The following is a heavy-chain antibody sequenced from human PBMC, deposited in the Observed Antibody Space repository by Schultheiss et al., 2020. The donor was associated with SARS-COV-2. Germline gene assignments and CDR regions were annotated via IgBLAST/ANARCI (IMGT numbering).Heavy chain of an antibody. V-gene: IGHV4-34*01. CDR1: GGSFSGYY. Sequence: SETLSLTCAVYGGSFSGYYWSWIRQPPGKGLEWIGEINHSGSTNYNPSLKSRVTISVDTSKNQFSLKLSSVTAADTAVYYCARGLEDIVVVPAARPLDYWGQGTLVTVSS. CDR3: ARGLEDIVVVPAARPLDY. J-gene: IGHJ4*02. CDR2: INHSGST. D-gene: IGHD2-2*02.